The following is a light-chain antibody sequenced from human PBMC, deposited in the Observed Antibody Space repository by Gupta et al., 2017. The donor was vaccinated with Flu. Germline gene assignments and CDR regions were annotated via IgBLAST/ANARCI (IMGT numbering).Light chain of an antibody. J-gene: IGKJ1*01. Sequence: DIQLTRSPPSLSASVGDRVTITCRASQGIRNDLAWYQQKPGKAPKRLIYGASDLQSWVPSRFSGSGSGTEFTLTISSLQPEDFATYYCLQHNNSWTFGQGTRVDIK. CDR2: GAS. CDR3: LQHNNSWT. CDR1: QGIRND. V-gene: IGKV1-17*01.